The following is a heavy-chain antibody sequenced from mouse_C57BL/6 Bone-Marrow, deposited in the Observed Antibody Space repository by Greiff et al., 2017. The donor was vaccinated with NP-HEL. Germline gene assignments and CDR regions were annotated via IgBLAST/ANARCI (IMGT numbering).Heavy chain of an antibody. CDR3: ARDLGLPLDY. D-gene: IGHD2-4*01. CDR1: GFTFSSYA. J-gene: IGHJ2*01. Sequence: DVHLVESGGGLVKPGGSLKLSCAASGFTFSSYAMSWVRQTPEKRLEWVATISDGGSYTYYPATVKGRFTISRDNAKNNLYLQMSHLKSEDTAMYYCARDLGLPLDYWGQGTTLTVSS. V-gene: IGHV5-4*01. CDR2: ISDGGSYT.